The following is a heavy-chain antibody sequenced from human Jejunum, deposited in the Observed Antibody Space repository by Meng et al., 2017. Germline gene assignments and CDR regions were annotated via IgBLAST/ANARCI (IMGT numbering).Heavy chain of an antibody. J-gene: IGHJ2*01. CDR1: GFTFSSYW. D-gene: IGHD3-10*01. CDR3: TRDFPSGQEWYFDL. CDR2: ITSDGTIT. V-gene: IGHV3-74*01. Sequence: EGQLVESGGGLVQLGGSLRLSCAASGFTFSSYWMHWVRQVPGKGLLWVSRITSDGTITDYADSVKGRFITSRDNALNTLFLQMNSLTSEDTAVYYCTRDFPSGQEWYFDLWGRGTLVTVSS.